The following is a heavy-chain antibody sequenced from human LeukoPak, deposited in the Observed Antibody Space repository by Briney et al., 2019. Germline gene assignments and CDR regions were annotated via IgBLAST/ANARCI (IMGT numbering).Heavy chain of an antibody. CDR3: ARCAYCSGGSCYQAGTYFDY. D-gene: IGHD2-15*01. Sequence: SETLSLTCTVSGYSISSGYYWGWIRQPPGKGLEWIGSIYHSGSTFYNPSLKSRLTISVDTSKNQFSLKLSSVTAADTAVYYCARCAYCSGGSCYQAGTYFDYWGQGTLVTVSA. CDR2: IYHSGST. J-gene: IGHJ4*02. CDR1: GYSISSGYY. V-gene: IGHV4-38-2*02.